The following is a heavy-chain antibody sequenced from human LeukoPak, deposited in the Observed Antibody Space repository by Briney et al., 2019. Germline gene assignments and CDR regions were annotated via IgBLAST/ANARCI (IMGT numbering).Heavy chain of an antibody. CDR3: ARRPPSGYDYIAPFFDY. CDR1: GGSISSSSYY. Sequence: TSETLSLTCTVSGGSISSSSYYWGWIRQPPGKGLEWIGSIYYSGSTYYNPSLKSRVTISVDTSKNQFSLKLSSVTAADTAVYYCARRPPSGYDYIAPFFDYWGQGTLVTVSS. D-gene: IGHD5-12*01. J-gene: IGHJ4*02. V-gene: IGHV4-39*01. CDR2: IYYSGST.